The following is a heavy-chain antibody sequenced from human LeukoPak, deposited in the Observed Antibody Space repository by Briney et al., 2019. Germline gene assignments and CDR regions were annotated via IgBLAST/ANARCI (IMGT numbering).Heavy chain of an antibody. CDR3: ARDMPFGVY. D-gene: IGHD3-16*01. V-gene: IGHV3-7*03. CDR2: IRQDGSEK. J-gene: IGHJ4*02. Sequence: GGSLRLSCAASGFTFSTYWMSWVRQAPGKGLEWVANIRQDGSEKNYVDSVKGRFTISRDNAKNSLYLQMNSLRAEDTAVYYCARDMPFGVYWGQGTLVTVSS. CDR1: GFTFSTYW.